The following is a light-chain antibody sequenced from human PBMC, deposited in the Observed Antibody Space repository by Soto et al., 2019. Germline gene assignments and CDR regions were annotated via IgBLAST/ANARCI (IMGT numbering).Light chain of an antibody. Sequence: DIQMTQSPSSLSGSVGDRVTITCRASQTISSCLDWYQQKPGKAPKLLIYTASTLQSGVPSRFSGSGSGTEFTLTISSLQPDDFATYYCQHCNSYSEAFGQGTKVDIK. CDR3: QHCNSYSEA. CDR1: QTISSC. CDR2: TAS. V-gene: IGKV1-5*03. J-gene: IGKJ1*01.